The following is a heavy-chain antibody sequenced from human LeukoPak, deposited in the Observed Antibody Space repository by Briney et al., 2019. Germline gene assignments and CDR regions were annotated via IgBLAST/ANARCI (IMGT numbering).Heavy chain of an antibody. CDR2: ISSSGSTI. Sequence: PGGSLRLSCAASGFTFSDYYMSWIRQAPGKGLEWVSYISSSGSTIYYADSVKGRFTISRDNAKNSLYLQMNSLRAEDTAVYYCAGVATYSGYDPFVRHYYYYMDVWGKGTTVTVSS. CDR3: AGVATYSGYDPFVRHYYYYMDV. J-gene: IGHJ6*03. CDR1: GFTFSDYY. V-gene: IGHV3-11*01. D-gene: IGHD5-12*01.